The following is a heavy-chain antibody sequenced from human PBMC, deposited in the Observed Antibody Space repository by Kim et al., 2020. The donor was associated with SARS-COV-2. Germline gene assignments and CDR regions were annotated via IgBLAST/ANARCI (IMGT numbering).Heavy chain of an antibody. D-gene: IGHD4-4*01. CDR1: GFTFDDYA. J-gene: IGHJ4*02. CDR2: ISWNSGSI. V-gene: IGHV3-9*01. Sequence: GGSLRLSCAASGFTFDDYAMHWVRQAPGKGLEWVSGISWNSGSIGYADSVKGRFTISTDNAKNSLYLQMNSLRAEDTALYSCAKVILVYSNYGPTDFDYSGEGALASVSS. CDR3: AKVILVYSNYGPTDFDY.